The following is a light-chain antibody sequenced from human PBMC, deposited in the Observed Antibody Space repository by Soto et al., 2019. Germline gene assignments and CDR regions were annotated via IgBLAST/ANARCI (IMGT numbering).Light chain of an antibody. CDR2: SNN. CDR3: AAWDDSLNGPV. V-gene: IGLV1-44*01. J-gene: IGLJ1*01. Sequence: QSVLTQPPSASGTPGQRVSISCSGSSSNIGSNSVNWYQQLPGTAPKLLIYSNNQRPSGVPDRISGSKSDTSASLAISGLQSEDEADYYCAAWDDSLNGPVFGTGTKLTVL. CDR1: SSNIGSNS.